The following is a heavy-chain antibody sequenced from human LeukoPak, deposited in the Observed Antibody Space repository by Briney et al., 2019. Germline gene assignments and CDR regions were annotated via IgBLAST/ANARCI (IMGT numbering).Heavy chain of an antibody. V-gene: IGHV1-46*01. D-gene: IGHD5-12*01. CDR3: ARATTKSNWFDP. CDR2: INLSGGST. J-gene: IGHJ5*02. CDR1: GYTFTSYY. Sequence: ASVKVSCKASGYTFTSYYMHWVRQAPGQGLEWMGIINLSGGSTSYAQKFQGRVTMTRDMSTSTVYMELSSLRSEDTAVYYCARATTKSNWFDPWGQGTLVTVSS.